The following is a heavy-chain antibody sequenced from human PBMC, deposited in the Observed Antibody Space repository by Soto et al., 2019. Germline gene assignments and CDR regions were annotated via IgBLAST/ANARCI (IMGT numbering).Heavy chain of an antibody. Sequence: QVPLQESGPGLVKPSETLSLTCRVSGGSISNDYWTWIQQPPGKGLEWIGYIYKGGSINYNPSLKRRVTISVATSHNHFSLKLSAVTAADTAVYYCARAYYDRSGYAVDPWGQGTLVTVSS. CDR3: ARAYYDRSGYAVDP. CDR2: IYKGGSI. V-gene: IGHV4-4*08. CDR1: GGSISNDY. J-gene: IGHJ5*02. D-gene: IGHD3-22*01.